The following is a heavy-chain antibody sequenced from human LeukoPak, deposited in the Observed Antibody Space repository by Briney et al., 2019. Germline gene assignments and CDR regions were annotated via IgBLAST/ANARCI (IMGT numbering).Heavy chain of an antibody. J-gene: IGHJ4*02. CDR1: GGSISSYY. V-gene: IGHV4-59*01. Sequence: SETLSLTCTVSGGSISSYYWSWIRQPPGKGLEWIGYIYYSGSTNYNPSLKSRVTISVDTSKNQFSLKLSSVTAADTAVYYCARAYYYGSGSYSEAPPFFDYWGQGTLVTVSS. CDR2: IYYSGST. D-gene: IGHD3-10*01. CDR3: ARAYYYGSGSYSEAPPFFDY.